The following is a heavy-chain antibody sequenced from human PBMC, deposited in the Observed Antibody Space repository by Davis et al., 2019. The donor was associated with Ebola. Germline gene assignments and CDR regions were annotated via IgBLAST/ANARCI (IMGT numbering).Heavy chain of an antibody. CDR1: GGSISSYY. Sequence: MPSETLSLTCTLSGGSISSYYWNWIREPPRKGLEWIANVHNTGFTNYNPSLRSRVTISLDTSKNQFSLKLNSVTTADTAVYYCARWNGGYDYGMDVWGQGTTVIVSS. CDR3: ARWNGGYDYGMDV. CDR2: VHNTGFT. V-gene: IGHV4-59*01. J-gene: IGHJ6*02. D-gene: IGHD1-1*01.